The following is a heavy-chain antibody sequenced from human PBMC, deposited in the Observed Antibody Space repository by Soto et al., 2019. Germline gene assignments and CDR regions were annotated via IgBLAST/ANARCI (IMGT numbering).Heavy chain of an antibody. CDR2: IYHSGST. CDR3: ARDSVDTAMVTRNYYYYYGMDV. J-gene: IGHJ6*02. D-gene: IGHD5-18*01. V-gene: IGHV4-4*02. CDR1: GGSSSRSNW. Sequence: SETLSLTCAVSGGSSSRSNWWSWARQPPGKGLEWIGEIYHSGSTNYNPSLKSRVTISVDKSKNQFSLKLSSVTAADTAVYYCARDSVDTAMVTRNYYYYYGMDVWGQGTTVTVSS.